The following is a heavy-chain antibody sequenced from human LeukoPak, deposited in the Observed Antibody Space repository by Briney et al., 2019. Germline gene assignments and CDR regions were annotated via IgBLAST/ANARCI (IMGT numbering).Heavy chain of an antibody. CDR1: GGSISSSSYY. CDR3: ARRTRHYGDYVDWFDP. V-gene: IGHV4-39*07. D-gene: IGHD4-17*01. J-gene: IGHJ5*02. CDR2: IYYSGST. Sequence: SETLSLTCTVSGGSISSSSYYWGWIRQPPGKGLEWIGSIYYSGSTYYNPSLKSRVTISVDTSKNQFSLKLSSVTAADTAVYYCARRTRHYGDYVDWFDPWGQGTLVTVSS.